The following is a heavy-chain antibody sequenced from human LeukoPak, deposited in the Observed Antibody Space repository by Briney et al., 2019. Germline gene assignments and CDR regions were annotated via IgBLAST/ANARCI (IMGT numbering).Heavy chain of an antibody. CDR3: AELAITMIGGV. Sequence: GGSLTLSCAGPGFTFSHYSMNWVRQAPGKGREWVASFGSDLSVSSDADSVKGRFTSSRDNAKNSLYLQMNSLRAEDTAVYYCAELAITMIGGVWGKGTTVTISS. D-gene: IGHD3-10*02. CDR1: GFTFSHYS. CDR2: FGSDLSVS. V-gene: IGHV3-21*01. J-gene: IGHJ6*04.